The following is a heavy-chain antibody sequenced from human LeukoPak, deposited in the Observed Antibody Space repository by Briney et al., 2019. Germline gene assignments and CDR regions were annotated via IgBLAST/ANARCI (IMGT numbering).Heavy chain of an antibody. J-gene: IGHJ4*02. D-gene: IGHD2-2*01. CDR2: IKQDGSEK. CDR1: GFTFSTYW. Sequence: GGSLRLSCAASGFTFSTYWMSWVRQAPGKGLEWVANIKQDGSEKYYVDSVKGRFTISRDNTLYLQMNSLRAEDTAVYYCAKDYCSSTSCFFFDYWGQGTLVTVSS. CDR3: AKDYCSSTSCFFFDY. V-gene: IGHV3-7*01.